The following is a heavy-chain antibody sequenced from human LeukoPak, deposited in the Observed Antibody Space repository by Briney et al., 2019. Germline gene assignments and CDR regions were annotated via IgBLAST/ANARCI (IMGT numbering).Heavy chain of an antibody. CDR1: GFTFTTYG. CDR2: IWYDGSNK. CDR3: AGGEPYVY. D-gene: IGHD3-10*02. J-gene: IGHJ4*02. Sequence: GMSLRLSCAASGFTFTTYGMHWDRQAPGKGLEWVAIIWYDGSNKYYADSVRGRFTISRDNSKNTLYLQMSSLRVEDTAMYFCAGGEPYVYWGQGTLVTVSS. V-gene: IGHV3-33*01.